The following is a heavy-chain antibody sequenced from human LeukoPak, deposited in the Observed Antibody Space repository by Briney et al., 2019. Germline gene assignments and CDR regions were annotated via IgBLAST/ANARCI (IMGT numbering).Heavy chain of an antibody. J-gene: IGHJ4*02. CDR3: ARLNFDCSSTSCYAGTPDY. CDR1: GYTFTSYG. V-gene: IGHV1-18*01. D-gene: IGHD2-2*01. Sequence: ASVKVSCKASGYTFTSYGITWVRQARGQGLEWMGWISAYIGNTNYAQNLQGRVTMTTDTSTGTAYMELRSLRFDDTAVYYCARLNFDCSSTSCYAGTPDYWGQGTLVTVSS. CDR2: ISAYIGNT.